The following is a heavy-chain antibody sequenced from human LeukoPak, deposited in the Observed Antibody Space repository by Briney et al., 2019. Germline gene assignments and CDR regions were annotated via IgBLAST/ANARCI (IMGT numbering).Heavy chain of an antibody. J-gene: IGHJ4*02. Sequence: GGSLRLSCAASGFTFNSAWMTWVRQPPGKGLEWVGHIKSRTDGGSTDYSAPVKGRFTVSRDDSKNTVYLQMNSLKTEDSAVYYCATEFYSNGYNFWGQGTPVTVSS. V-gene: IGHV3-15*01. CDR1: GFTFNSAW. CDR3: ATEFYSNGYNF. D-gene: IGHD5-24*01. CDR2: IKSRTDGGST.